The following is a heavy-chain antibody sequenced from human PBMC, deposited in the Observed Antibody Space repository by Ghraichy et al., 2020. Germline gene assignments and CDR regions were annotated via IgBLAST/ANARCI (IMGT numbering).Heavy chain of an antibody. CDR1: GFTFINYG. D-gene: IGHD6-13*01. Sequence: GGSLRLSCAASGFTFINYGMTWVRQAPGKGLEWVSTITGSGTNTYYADSVKGRFTISRDNSKNTLNLQMNSLRAEDTAIYYCARLRGPKIPAAGDFWGQGTLVTVSS. CDR3: ARLRGPKIPAAGDF. J-gene: IGHJ4*02. CDR2: ITGSGTNT. V-gene: IGHV3-23*01.